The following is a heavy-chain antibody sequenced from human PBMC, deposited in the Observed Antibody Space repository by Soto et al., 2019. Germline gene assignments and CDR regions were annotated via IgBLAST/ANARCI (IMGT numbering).Heavy chain of an antibody. CDR2: IYYSGST. CDR3: ARVKGAVFDP. J-gene: IGHJ5*02. CDR1: GGSISSGGYY. Sequence: LSLTCTVSGGSISSGGYYWSWIRQHPGKGLEWIGYIYYSGSTYYSPSLKSRVTISVDTSKNQFSLKLSSVTAADTAVYYCARVKGAVFDPWGQGTLVTVSS. V-gene: IGHV4-31*03.